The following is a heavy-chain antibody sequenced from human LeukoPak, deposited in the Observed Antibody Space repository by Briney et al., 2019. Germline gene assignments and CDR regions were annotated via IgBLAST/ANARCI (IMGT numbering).Heavy chain of an antibody. CDR2: LNPNSCCT. J-gene: IGHJ4*02. Sequence: ASVKVSCKTSGYTFTAFFIHGVRQAPGQGREGMGWLNPNSCCTNYAQKFHGRVTMTRATSISTAYMELSRLSSDDTAVYFCARVGAAYQDSNYWGPGTLVTVSS. CDR1: GYTFTAFF. CDR3: ARVGAAYQDSNY. D-gene: IGHD1-26*01. V-gene: IGHV1-2*02.